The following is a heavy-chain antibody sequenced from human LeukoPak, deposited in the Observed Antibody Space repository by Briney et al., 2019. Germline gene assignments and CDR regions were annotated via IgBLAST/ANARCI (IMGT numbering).Heavy chain of an antibody. D-gene: IGHD1-26*01. J-gene: IGHJ5*02. CDR3: ARHAIYSGDYSFWFNP. Sequence: SETLSLTCTVSGVSVTTYYLSWIRQPPGKGLEWIAYIYYSGRTNYRPSLKSRVTISLDTSKNQVSLRLRSVTAADTAVYYCARHAIYSGDYSFWFNPWGLGTLVTVSS. CDR2: IYYSGRT. V-gene: IGHV4-59*08. CDR1: GVSVTTYY.